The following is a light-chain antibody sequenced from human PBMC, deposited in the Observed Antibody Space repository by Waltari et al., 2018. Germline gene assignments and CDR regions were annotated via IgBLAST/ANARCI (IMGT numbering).Light chain of an antibody. Sequence: SYVLTQPPSVSVAPGPTARITCGGNNIGSKSVHWYQQKPGQAPVLVVYDDSDRRSGIPERFSGSNSGNTATLTISRVEAGDEADYYCQVWDSSSDHPGVFGTGTKVTVL. CDR1: NIGSKS. J-gene: IGLJ1*01. CDR3: QVWDSSSDHPGV. V-gene: IGLV3-21*02. CDR2: DDS.